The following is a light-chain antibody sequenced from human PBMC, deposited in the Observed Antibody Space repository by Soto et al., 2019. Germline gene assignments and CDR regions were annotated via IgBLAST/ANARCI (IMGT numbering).Light chain of an antibody. V-gene: IGKV1-5*03. J-gene: IGKJ1*01. Sequence: ETQMTQSPSTLSASVGDRVTIACRASQSIGVWLAWYQQKPGKAPKLLIYMASTLESGVPSRFSGSGSGAEFTPTITSLQPDDFATYYSLRYEGYSRTFGQGTKVEIK. CDR3: LRYEGYSRT. CDR1: QSIGVW. CDR2: MAS.